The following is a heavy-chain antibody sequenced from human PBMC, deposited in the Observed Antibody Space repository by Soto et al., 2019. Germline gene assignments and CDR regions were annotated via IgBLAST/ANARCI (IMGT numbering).Heavy chain of an antibody. V-gene: IGHV4-34*01. J-gene: IGHJ4*02. D-gene: IGHD6-6*01. CDR2: INHSGST. CDR3: ARGVGYSSSSSSFDY. Sequence: SETLSLTCAVYGGSFSGYYWSWIRQPPGKGLEWIGEINHSGSTNYNPSLKSRVTISVDTSKNQFSLKLSSVTAADTAVYYCARGVGYSSSSSSFDYWGQGTLVTVPS. CDR1: GGSFSGYY.